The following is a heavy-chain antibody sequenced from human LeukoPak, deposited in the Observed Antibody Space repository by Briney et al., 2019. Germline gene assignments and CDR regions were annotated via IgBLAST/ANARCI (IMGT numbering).Heavy chain of an antibody. V-gene: IGHV4-59*01. CDR1: GGSIYTYY. Sequence: SETLSLTCSVSGGSIYTYYWSWIRQSPGKGLEWIGYIYHSGSTNYNPSLKSRVTISVDTSKNQFSLKLSSVTAADTAVYYCARVNRAVSAALDYWGQGTLVTVSS. CDR2: IYHSGST. CDR3: ARVNRAVSAALDY. J-gene: IGHJ4*02. D-gene: IGHD6-13*01.